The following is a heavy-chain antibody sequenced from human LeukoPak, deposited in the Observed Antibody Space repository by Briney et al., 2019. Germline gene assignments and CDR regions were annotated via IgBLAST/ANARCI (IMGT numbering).Heavy chain of an antibody. Sequence: SETLSLTCTVSGYSINSGYFWGWVRQPPGKGPEWIGSIFHTGDVYYNPSLRSRVTVSVDTSKNRFSLKLTSVTAADTAVYYCARQTGSGLFILPGGQGTLVTVSS. D-gene: IGHD3/OR15-3a*01. V-gene: IGHV4-38-2*02. J-gene: IGHJ4*02. CDR2: IFHTGDV. CDR1: GYSINSGYF. CDR3: ARQTGSGLFILP.